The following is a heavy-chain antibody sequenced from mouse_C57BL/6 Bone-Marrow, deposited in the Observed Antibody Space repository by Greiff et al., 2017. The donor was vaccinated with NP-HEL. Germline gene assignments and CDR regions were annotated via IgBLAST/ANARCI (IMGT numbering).Heavy chain of an antibody. J-gene: IGHJ2*01. CDR3: ARTHYRRGVFDY. CDR1: GYTFTSYG. CDR2: IYPRSGNT. V-gene: IGHV1-81*01. D-gene: IGHD2-12*01. Sequence: QVQLQQSGAELARPGASVKLSCKASGYTFTSYGISWVKQRTGQGLEWIGEIYPRSGNTYYNEKLKGKATLTADKSSSTAYMELRSLTSEDSAVYFCARTHYRRGVFDYWGQGTTLTVSS.